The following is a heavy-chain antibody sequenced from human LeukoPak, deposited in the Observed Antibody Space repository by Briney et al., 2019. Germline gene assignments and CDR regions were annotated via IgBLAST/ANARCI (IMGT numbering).Heavy chain of an antibody. CDR1: GFTFSNAW. V-gene: IGHV3-15*01. D-gene: IGHD3-16*01. Sequence: GGSLRLSCAASGFTFSNAWMSWVRQAPGKGLEWVGRIKTKTDGGTTDYAAPVKGRFTISRDDSKNTLYLLMNSLKTEDTAVYYCTTDGGGKGFDPWGQGTLVTVSS. CDR2: IKTKTDGGTT. CDR3: TTDGGGKGFDP. J-gene: IGHJ5*02.